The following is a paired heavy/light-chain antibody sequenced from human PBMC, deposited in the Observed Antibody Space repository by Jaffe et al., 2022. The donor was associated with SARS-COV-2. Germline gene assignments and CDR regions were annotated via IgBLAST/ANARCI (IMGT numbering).Heavy chain of an antibody. J-gene: IGHJ3*01. CDR3: AKDRYGNAGRGAFGV. CDR2: ISGSGVNT. V-gene: IGHV3-23*01. Sequence: EVQLLESGGGLVQPGGSLRLSCAASGFTFDSYAMSWVRQAPGKGLAWVSTISGSGVNTYYADSVRDRFIISRDNSKNTLHLQLNSLTAEDTALYYCAKDRYGNAGRGAFGVWGQGTMVTVSS. CDR1: GFTFDSYA. D-gene: IGHD5-18*01.
Light chain of an antibody. Sequence: QSVLTQPPSASGTPGQRVTISCSGSSSNIGNNFVYWYQQFPGAAPKLLIYRNDQRPSGVPDRFSGSKSGTSASLAISGLRSEDEADYYCAAWDASLSGWVFGGGTKLTVL. CDR2: RND. V-gene: IGLV1-47*01. J-gene: IGLJ3*02. CDR1: SSNIGNNF. CDR3: AAWDASLSGWV.